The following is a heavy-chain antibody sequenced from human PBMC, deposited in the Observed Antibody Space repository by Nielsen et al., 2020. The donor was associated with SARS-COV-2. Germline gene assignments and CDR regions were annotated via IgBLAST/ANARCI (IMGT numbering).Heavy chain of an antibody. CDR1: GDSLRSYY. Sequence: SETLSLTCTVSGDSLRSYYWSWIRQSPRQGLEWIGFVYYSGTTYYNPSLKSRVTISEDTSKNQFSLRVTSVTAADTAVYYCARGGYISFYMDVWGKGTTVTVSS. J-gene: IGHJ6*03. CDR3: ARGGYISFYMDV. V-gene: IGHV4-59*01. D-gene: IGHD5-18*01. CDR2: VYYSGTT.